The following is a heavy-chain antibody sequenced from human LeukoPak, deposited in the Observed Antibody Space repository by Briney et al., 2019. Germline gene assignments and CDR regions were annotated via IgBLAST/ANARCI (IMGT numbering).Heavy chain of an antibody. J-gene: IGHJ5*02. CDR1: GGSINNGGYY. CDR3: ARSIFPYSSSWYDA. CDR2: IYYSGSS. Sequence: PSETLSLTCTVSGGSINNGGYYWSWIRQHPGKGLEWIGYIYYSGSSYYNPSLRSRVTISVDTSKNQFSLKLSSVTAADTAVYYCARSIFPYSSSWYDAWGQGTLVTVSS. V-gene: IGHV4-31*03. D-gene: IGHD6-13*01.